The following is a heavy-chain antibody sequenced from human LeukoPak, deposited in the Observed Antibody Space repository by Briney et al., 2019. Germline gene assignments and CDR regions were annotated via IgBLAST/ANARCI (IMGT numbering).Heavy chain of an antibody. Sequence: SETLSLTCAVYGGSFSGYYWSWIRQPPGKGLEWIGEINHSGSTNYNPSLKSRVTISVDTSKNQFSLKLSSVTAADTAVYYCVNWNGVAFGIWGQGTMVTVSS. V-gene: IGHV4-34*01. CDR1: GGSFSGYY. CDR3: VNWNGVAFGI. J-gene: IGHJ3*02. CDR2: INHSGST. D-gene: IGHD1-20*01.